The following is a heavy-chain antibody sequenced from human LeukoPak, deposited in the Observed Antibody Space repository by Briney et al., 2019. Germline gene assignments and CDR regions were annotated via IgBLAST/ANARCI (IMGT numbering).Heavy chain of an antibody. V-gene: IGHV3-30*02. CDR2: IRYDGSNK. CDR1: GFTFSSYW. J-gene: IGHJ3*02. Sequence: GGSLRLSCAASGFTFSSYWMSWVRQAPGKGLEWVAFIRYDGSNKYYADSVKGRFTISRDNSKNTLYLQMNSLRAEDTAVYYCATSHSSSWYLHSFDIWGQGTMVTVSS. D-gene: IGHD6-13*01. CDR3: ATSHSSSWYLHSFDI.